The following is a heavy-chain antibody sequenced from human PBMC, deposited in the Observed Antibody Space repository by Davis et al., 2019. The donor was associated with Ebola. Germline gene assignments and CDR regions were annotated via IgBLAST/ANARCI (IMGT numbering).Heavy chain of an antibody. CDR2: INQDGSQI. J-gene: IGHJ3*01. V-gene: IGHV3-7*01. CDR3: ARRLDAFDV. Sequence: GESLKISCAASGFSFSSYWMSWVRQAPGKGLEWVANINQDGSQINYVDSVRGRFTISRDNAKNSVDLQMHSLRAEDTAVYYCARRLDAFDVWGQGTVVSVS. D-gene: IGHD6-25*01. CDR1: GFSFSSYW.